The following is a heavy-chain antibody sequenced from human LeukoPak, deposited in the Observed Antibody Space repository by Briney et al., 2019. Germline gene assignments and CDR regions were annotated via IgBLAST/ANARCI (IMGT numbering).Heavy chain of an antibody. D-gene: IGHD6-13*01. V-gene: IGHV4-4*07. J-gene: IGHJ2*01. CDR3: ARSPSLYNSSWKTPAAHVDL. CDR2: IHTSGST. CDR1: GGSISTYY. Sequence: SETLSLTCTVSGGSISTYYWSWIRQSAGKRLEWIGRIHTSGSTDYNPSLRSRVTMSVDTSKNQFSLKLSSVTAADAAVYYCARSPSLYNSSWKTPAAHVDLWGRGTLVTVSS.